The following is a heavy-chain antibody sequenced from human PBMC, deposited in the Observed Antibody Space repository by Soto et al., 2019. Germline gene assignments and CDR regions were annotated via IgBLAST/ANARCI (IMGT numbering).Heavy chain of an antibody. CDR3: ARRDSGGFYRYFDS. D-gene: IGHD2-15*01. CDR1: GGTFSTNP. V-gene: IGHV1-69*06. Sequence: QVQLVQSGAEVKKPGSSVKVSCKAPGGTFSTNPISWVRQAPGQGLEWMGGTGSGTGPGNHAQKFQGRLTITVHKSTSTVYMELSSLSSEDTAVYYCARRDSGGFYRYFDSWGQGTLVTVSS. J-gene: IGHJ4*02. CDR2: TGSGTGPG.